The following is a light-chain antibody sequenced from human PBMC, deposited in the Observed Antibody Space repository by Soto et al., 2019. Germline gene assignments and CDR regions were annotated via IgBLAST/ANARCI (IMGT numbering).Light chain of an antibody. Sequence: QSALTQPPSVSGSPGQSATISCTGTSSDVGAYNYVSWYQQHPGKAPKLMIYEVSKRPSGVPDRFSGSKSGNTASLTVSGLQAEDEADYYCSSYAGRNTVVFGGGTKVTVL. CDR1: SSDVGAYNY. J-gene: IGLJ2*01. V-gene: IGLV2-8*01. CDR2: EVS. CDR3: SSYAGRNTVV.